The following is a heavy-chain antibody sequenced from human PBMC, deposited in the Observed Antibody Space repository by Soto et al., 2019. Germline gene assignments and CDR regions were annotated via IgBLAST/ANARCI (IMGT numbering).Heavy chain of an antibody. CDR1: GFTFSSYW. CDR2: IKQDGSEK. D-gene: IGHD3-22*01. Sequence: EVQLVESGGGLVQPGGSLRLSCAASGFTFSSYWMSWVRQAPGKGLEWVANIKQDGSEKYYVDSVKGRVTISRDNAKNSLYLQMNSLRAEDTAVYYCARAVYDSSGYYSDFDYWGQGTLVTVSS. CDR3: ARAVYDSSGYYSDFDY. V-gene: IGHV3-7*05. J-gene: IGHJ4*02.